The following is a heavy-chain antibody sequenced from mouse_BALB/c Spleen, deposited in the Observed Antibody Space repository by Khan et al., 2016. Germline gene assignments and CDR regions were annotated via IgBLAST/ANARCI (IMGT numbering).Heavy chain of an antibody. CDR1: GYTFTSYW. CDR3: ATGGTTGSPFAY. J-gene: IGHJ3*01. V-gene: IGHV1-87*01. CDR2: IYPGDGDT. D-gene: IGHD1-1*01. Sequence: QVQLQQSGAELARPGASVKLSCKASGYTFTSYWVQWVKQRPGKGLEWIGAIYPGDGDTRYTHKFKGKATLTAVKSSSTAYMQFCSLASEDFAVYYCATGGTTGSPFAYWAQGTLVTVSA.